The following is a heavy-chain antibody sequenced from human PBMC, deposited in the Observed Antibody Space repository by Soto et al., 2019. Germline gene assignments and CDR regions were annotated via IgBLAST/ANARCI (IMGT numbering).Heavy chain of an antibody. Sequence: GASVKVSCKASGYTFTGYYMHWVRQAPGQGLEWMGWINPNSGGTNYAQKFQGRVTMTRDTSISTAYMELSRLRSDDTAVYYCARCITMVRGVIGPCMDVWGQGTTVTVS. J-gene: IGHJ6*02. CDR1: GYTFTGYY. D-gene: IGHD3-10*01. CDR3: ARCITMVRGVIGPCMDV. CDR2: INPNSGGT. V-gene: IGHV1-2*02.